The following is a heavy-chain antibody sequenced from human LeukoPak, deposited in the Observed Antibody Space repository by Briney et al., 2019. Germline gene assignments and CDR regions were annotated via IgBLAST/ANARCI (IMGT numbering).Heavy chain of an antibody. CDR3: ATDAAGTTGYFDY. CDR1: GFTFSSYS. D-gene: IGHD1-7*01. V-gene: IGHV3-21*01. J-gene: IGHJ4*02. CDR2: ISSSSTDI. Sequence: GGSLRLSCAASGFTFSSYSLNWVRQAPGKGLEWVSSISSSSTDISNADSVKGRFTISRDNAKNSLYLQMNSLRAEDTAVYYCATDAAGTTGYFDYWGQGTLATVSS.